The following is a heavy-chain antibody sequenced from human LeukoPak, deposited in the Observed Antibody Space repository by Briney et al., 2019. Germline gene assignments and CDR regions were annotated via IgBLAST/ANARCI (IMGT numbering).Heavy chain of an antibody. V-gene: IGHV4-39*01. CDR3: ARGGGYCSSTSCYPPPWGFDP. CDR1: GGSISSSSYY. Sequence: SETLSLTCTVSGGSISSSSYYWGWIRQPPGKGLEWIGSIYYSGSTYYNPSLKSRVTISVDTSKNQFSLKLSSVTAADTAVYYCARGGGYCSSTSCYPPPWGFDPWGQGTLVTVSS. CDR2: IYYSGST. D-gene: IGHD2-2*01. J-gene: IGHJ5*02.